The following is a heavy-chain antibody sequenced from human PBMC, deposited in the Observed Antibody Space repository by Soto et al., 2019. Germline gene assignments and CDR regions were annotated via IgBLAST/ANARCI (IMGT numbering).Heavy chain of an antibody. Sequence: EVQLVESGGGLVKPGGSLRLSCAASGFTFSNAWMNWVRQAPGKGLEWVGRIKSKTDGGTTDYAAPVKGRFTISRDDSKNTLYLQMNSLKTEDTAVYYCTTVLALTPTHYYYYYGMDVWGQGTTVTVSS. CDR1: GFTFSNAW. CDR2: IKSKTDGGTT. CDR3: TTVLALTPTHYYYYYGMDV. V-gene: IGHV3-15*07. D-gene: IGHD3-9*01. J-gene: IGHJ6*02.